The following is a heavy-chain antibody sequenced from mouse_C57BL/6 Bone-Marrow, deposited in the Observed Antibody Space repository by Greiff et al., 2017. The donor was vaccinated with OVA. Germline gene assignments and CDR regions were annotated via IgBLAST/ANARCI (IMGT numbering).Heavy chain of an antibody. J-gene: IGHJ1*03. CDR1: GYSFTDYN. V-gene: IGHV1-39*01. Sequence: VQLQQSGPELVKPGASVKISCKASGYSFTDYNMNWVKQSNGKSLEWIGVINPNYGTTSYNQKLKGKATLTVDQSSSTAYMQLNSLTSEDSAVYYCAFYYSSSYRYFDVWGTGTTVTVSS. D-gene: IGHD1-1*01. CDR3: AFYYSSSYRYFDV. CDR2: INPNYGTT.